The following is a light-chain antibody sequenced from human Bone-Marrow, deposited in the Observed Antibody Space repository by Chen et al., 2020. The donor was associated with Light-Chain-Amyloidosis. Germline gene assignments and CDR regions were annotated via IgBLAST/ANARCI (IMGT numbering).Light chain of an antibody. CDR3: AHWDGSMMGRV. Sequence: QSVLTQPPSASGTPGQRVSISCSGNISNVGGITFNWYQHIPGRAPKLLIYSNNKRPLGVPDRFSGSKSSTSASLAISRLQSEDETDYYCAHWDGSMMGRVFGGGTKLTVL. CDR1: ISNVGGIT. CDR2: SNN. J-gene: IGLJ3*02. V-gene: IGLV1-44*01.